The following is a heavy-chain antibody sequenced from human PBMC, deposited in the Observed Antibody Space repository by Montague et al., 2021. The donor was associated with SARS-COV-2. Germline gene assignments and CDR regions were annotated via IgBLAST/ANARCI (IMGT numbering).Heavy chain of an antibody. V-gene: IGHV4-39*07. CDR2: IYYSGST. Sequence: IYYSGSTYYNPSLKSRVTISVDTSKNQFSLKLSSVTAADTAVYYCARVGRQQLVRLSGMDVGGQGTTGTVSS. CDR3: ARVGRQQLVRLSGMDV. D-gene: IGHD6-13*01. J-gene: IGHJ6*01.